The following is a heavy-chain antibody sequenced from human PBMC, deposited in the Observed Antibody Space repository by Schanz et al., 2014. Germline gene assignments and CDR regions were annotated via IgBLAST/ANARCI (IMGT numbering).Heavy chain of an antibody. CDR1: GFTFSTYY. Sequence: EVQLVESGGGLVKPGGSLRLSCAASGFTFSTYYMNWVRQAPGKGLEWVSTISGSGGDTYPADSVKGRFTISRDNSNNTLYLQMKSLRAEDTALYYCARDGDFDYWGQGTLVTVTS. CDR3: ARDGDFDY. J-gene: IGHJ4*02. CDR2: ISGSGGDT. V-gene: IGHV3-23*04.